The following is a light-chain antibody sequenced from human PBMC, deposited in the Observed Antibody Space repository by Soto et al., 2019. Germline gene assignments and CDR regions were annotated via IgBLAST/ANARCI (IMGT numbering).Light chain of an antibody. CDR1: QSISSW. V-gene: IGKV1-5*03. CDR3: QQYNDSFPYT. CDR2: EAS. J-gene: IGKJ2*01. Sequence: DIQMTQSPSTLSASVGDRVTITCRASQSISSWLAWYQQKPGTAPKLLIYEASTLESGVPSRFSGSRSGTEFTLTVSSLQPDDFATYYCQQYNDSFPYTFGQGTKLEIE.